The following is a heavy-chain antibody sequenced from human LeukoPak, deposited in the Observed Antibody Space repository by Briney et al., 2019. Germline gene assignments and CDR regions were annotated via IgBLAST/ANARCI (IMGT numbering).Heavy chain of an antibody. Sequence: SETLSLTCTVSGCSISSSTYYWGWIRQPPRKGLERNGTIYYSGSTYYNPSLKSRVTLSVDTSKNQFSLKLTSVTAADTSVYFCARHVILAEPVDYWGQGTLVTVSS. D-gene: IGHD3-16*01. CDR1: GCSISSSTYY. CDR3: ARHVILAEPVDY. J-gene: IGHJ4*02. V-gene: IGHV4-39*01. CDR2: IYYSGST.